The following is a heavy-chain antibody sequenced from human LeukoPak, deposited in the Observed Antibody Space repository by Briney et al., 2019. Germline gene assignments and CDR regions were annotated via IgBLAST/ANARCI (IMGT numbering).Heavy chain of an antibody. V-gene: IGHV1-69*04. Sequence: ASVKVSCKASGGTFSSYAISWVRQAPGQGLEWMGRIIPILGIANYAQKFQGRVTITADKSTSTAYMELSSLRSEDTAVYYCARDPIREYSSSSGFDYWGQGTLVTISS. CDR1: GGTFSSYA. CDR2: IIPILGIA. J-gene: IGHJ4*02. CDR3: ARDPIREYSSSSGFDY. D-gene: IGHD6-6*01.